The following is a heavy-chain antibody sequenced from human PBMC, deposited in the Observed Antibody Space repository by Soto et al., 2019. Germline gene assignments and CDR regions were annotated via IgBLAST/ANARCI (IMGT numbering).Heavy chain of an antibody. CDR1: GYTFTSYD. CDR3: ARGVVVVPSTVNWFDP. J-gene: IGHJ5*02. CDR2: MNPNSGNT. Sequence: QVQLVQSGAEVKKPGASVKVSCKASGYTFTSYDINWVRQATGQGLEWMGWMNPNSGNTVYAQKFQGRVTMTRNTSISTAYMEMSSLRSEDTAVYYCARGVVVVPSTVNWFDPWGQGTLGNVSS. D-gene: IGHD2-15*01. V-gene: IGHV1-8*01.